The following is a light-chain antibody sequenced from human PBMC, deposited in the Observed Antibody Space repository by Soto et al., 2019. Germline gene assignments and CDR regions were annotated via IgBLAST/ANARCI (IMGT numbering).Light chain of an antibody. V-gene: IGKV3-15*01. Sequence: IVLTQSPGTLSVSPGERVTLSCRASESLSTFLAWYQQKPGQAPRLLIYGASTKATGIPARFSGSGSATDFTLTISSPQSEDSAVYYCQSYNDWPFAFGQGTKLE. CDR3: QSYNDWPFA. J-gene: IGKJ2*01. CDR1: ESLSTF. CDR2: GAS.